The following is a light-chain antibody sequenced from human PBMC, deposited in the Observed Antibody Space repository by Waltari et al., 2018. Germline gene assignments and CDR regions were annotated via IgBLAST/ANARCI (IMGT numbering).Light chain of an antibody. CDR2: GAS. CDR3: QQSYRTPFT. CDR1: QSVSSSY. Sequence: EIVLTQSPGTLSLSPGERGTLSCRASQSVSSSYLAWYQQKPGQAPRLLIYGASSRATGIPDRFSGSGSGTDFTLTISRLEPEDFATYYCQQSYRTPFTFGQGTKLEIK. V-gene: IGKV3-20*01. J-gene: IGKJ2*01.